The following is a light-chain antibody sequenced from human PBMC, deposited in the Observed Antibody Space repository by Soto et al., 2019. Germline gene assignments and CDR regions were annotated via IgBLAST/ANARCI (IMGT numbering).Light chain of an antibody. Sequence: VVTQYPLSLPVTPGEPASISCRSSQSLLHSNGYNYLDWYLQKPGQSPQLLIYLGSNRASGVPDRFSGSGSGTDFTLKISRVEAEDVGVYYCMQALQSWTFGQGTKV. J-gene: IGKJ1*01. CDR3: MQALQSWT. CDR1: QSLLHSNGYNY. V-gene: IGKV2-28*01. CDR2: LGS.